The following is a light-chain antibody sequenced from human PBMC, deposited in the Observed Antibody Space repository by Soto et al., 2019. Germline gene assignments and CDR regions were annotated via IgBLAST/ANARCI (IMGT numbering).Light chain of an antibody. V-gene: IGLV1-40*01. CDR2: GNT. CDR1: SSNIGSIYD. CDR3: QSYDDSMSVHYV. J-gene: IGLJ1*01. Sequence: QSVLTQPPSVSGAPGQRVTISCTGSSSNIGSIYDVQWYQQLPGTAPKLLIHGNTDRPSGVPDRFSGSKSGTSASLAITGLQADDEADYYCQSYDDSMSVHYVFGTGTKVTVL.